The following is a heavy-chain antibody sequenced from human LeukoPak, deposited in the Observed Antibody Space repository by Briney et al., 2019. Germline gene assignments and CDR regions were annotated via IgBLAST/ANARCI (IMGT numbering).Heavy chain of an antibody. CDR3: ARGLLSFMRSDYSNYWDNWFDP. CDR2: MNPNSGNT. Sequence: ASVKVSCKASGYTFTIYDINWVRQATGQGLECMGWMNPNSGNTGYAQRFQGRVTFTRNTSISTAYMELSSLRSEDTAVYYCARGLLSFMRSDYSNYWDNWFDPWGQGTLVTVSS. CDR1: GYTFTIYD. J-gene: IGHJ5*02. V-gene: IGHV1-8*03. D-gene: IGHD4-11*01.